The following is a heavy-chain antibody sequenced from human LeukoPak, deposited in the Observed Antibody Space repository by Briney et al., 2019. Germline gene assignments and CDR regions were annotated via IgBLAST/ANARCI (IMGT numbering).Heavy chain of an antibody. CDR1: GGSISSGGYS. CDR3: AKERDQWLVSGFDY. J-gene: IGHJ4*02. Sequence: PSETLSLTCAVSGGSISSGGYSWSWIRQPPGKGLEWVSAISGSGGSTYYADSVKGRFTISRDNSKNTLYLQMNSLRAEDTAVYYCAKERDQWLVSGFDYWCQGTLVTVSS. V-gene: IGHV3-23*01. D-gene: IGHD6-19*01. CDR2: ISGSGGST.